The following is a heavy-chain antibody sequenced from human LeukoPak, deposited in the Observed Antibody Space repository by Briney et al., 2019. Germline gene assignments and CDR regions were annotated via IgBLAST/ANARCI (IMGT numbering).Heavy chain of an antibody. V-gene: IGHV1-2*02. CDR3: ARGEFDGGVYFDY. CDR2: INPNSGGT. J-gene: IGHJ4*02. CDR1: GYTFTGYY. D-gene: IGHD3-16*01. Sequence: ASVKVSCKTSGYTFTGYYMHWVRQAPGQGLEWMGWINPNSGGTNYAQKFQGRATMTRDTSISTAYMELSRLRSDDTAVYYCARGEFDGGVYFDYWGQGTLVTVSS.